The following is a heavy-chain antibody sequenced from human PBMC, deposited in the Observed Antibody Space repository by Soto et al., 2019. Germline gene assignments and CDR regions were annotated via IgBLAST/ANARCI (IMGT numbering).Heavy chain of an antibody. CDR1: GGSISSYY. CDR3: ARGGYYYDSSGYQRVYYFDY. D-gene: IGHD3-22*01. J-gene: IGHJ4*02. V-gene: IGHV4-59*01. CDR2: IYYSGST. Sequence: SETLSLTCTVSGGSISSYYWSWIRQPPGKGLEWIGYIYYSGSTNYNPSLKSRVTISVDTSKNQFSLKLSSVTAADTAVYYCARGGYYYDSSGYQRVYYFDYWGQGTLVTVSS.